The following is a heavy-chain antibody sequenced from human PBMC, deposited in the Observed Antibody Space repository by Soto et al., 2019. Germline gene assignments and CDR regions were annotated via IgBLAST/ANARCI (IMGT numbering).Heavy chain of an antibody. V-gene: IGHV3-23*01. CDR1: GFTFSNYA. CDR3: AKRRKVVFLPWDY. Sequence: EVQVLESGGGLVQPGGSLRLSCAGSGFTFSNYAMSWVRQAPGKGPEWASDISNSGGRTDYADSVKGRFTISRDNSKNNLYLEMNSLRVEDTAVYYCAKRRKVVFLPWDYWGQGTLVTVSS. D-gene: IGHD2-21*01. J-gene: IGHJ4*02. CDR2: ISNSGGRT.